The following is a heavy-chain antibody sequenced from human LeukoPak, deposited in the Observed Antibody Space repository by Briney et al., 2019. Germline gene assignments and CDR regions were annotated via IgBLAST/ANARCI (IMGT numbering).Heavy chain of an antibody. CDR2: IYHSGST. D-gene: IGHD2-2*02. CDR3: AVGYCSSTSCYREYFQH. Sequence: SETLSLTCAVSGFSISSGYYWGWIRKPPGKGLEWIGTIYHSGSTYYNPSLKSRVTISVDTSKNQFSLKLRSVTAADTAVYYCAVGYCSSTSCYREYFQHWGQGTLVTVSS. J-gene: IGHJ1*01. CDR1: GFSISSGYY. V-gene: IGHV4-38-2*01.